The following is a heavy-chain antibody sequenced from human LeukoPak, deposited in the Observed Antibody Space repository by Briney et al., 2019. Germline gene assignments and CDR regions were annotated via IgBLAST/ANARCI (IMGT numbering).Heavy chain of an antibody. CDR2: IYPGDSDT. CDR3: ARHLPNSSGWYESQYYFDY. J-gene: IGHJ4*02. CDR1: GYIFSNYW. D-gene: IGHD6-19*01. Sequence: LGESLKISCKGSGYIFSNYWIAWVRQMPGKGLEWMGIIYPGDSDTRYSPSFQGQVTISADKSISTAYLQWSSLKASDTAMYYCARHLPNSSGWYESQYYFDYWGQGTLVTVSS. V-gene: IGHV5-51*01.